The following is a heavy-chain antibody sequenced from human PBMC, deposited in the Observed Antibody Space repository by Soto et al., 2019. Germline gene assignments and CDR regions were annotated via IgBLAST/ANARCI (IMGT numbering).Heavy chain of an antibody. CDR1: GYTFTSYG. CDR3: ARLPRSRYYYGSGSYEFDY. D-gene: IGHD3-10*01. CDR2: ISAYNGNT. Sequence: ASVKVSCKASGYTFTSYGISWVRQAPGQGLEWMGWISAYNGNTNYAQKLQGRVTMTTDTSTSTVYVELRSLRSDDTAVYYCARLPRSRYYYGSGSYEFDYWGQGTLVTVSS. J-gene: IGHJ4*02. V-gene: IGHV1-18*01.